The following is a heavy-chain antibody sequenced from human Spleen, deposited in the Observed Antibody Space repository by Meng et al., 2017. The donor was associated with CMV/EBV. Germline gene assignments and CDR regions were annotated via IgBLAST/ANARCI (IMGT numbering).Heavy chain of an antibody. D-gene: IGHD3-3*01. CDR3: ATLKDYDFWSGYYTY. J-gene: IGHJ4*02. CDR1: GFTFSSYG. Sequence: SGFTFSSYGMDWVSQAQGKGLEWVAVIWYDGSNKDYADSVKGRFTIFRDNAKNSLYLQMDSLRAEDTAVYYCATLKDYDFWSGYYTYWGQGTLVTVSS. V-gene: IGHV3-33*03. CDR2: IWYDGSNK.